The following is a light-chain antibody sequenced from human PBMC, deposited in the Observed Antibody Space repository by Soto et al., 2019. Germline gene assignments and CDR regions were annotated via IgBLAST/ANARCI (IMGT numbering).Light chain of an antibody. V-gene: IGLV2-8*01. CDR1: SSDVGGYNY. CDR2: EVT. Sequence: LTQPPSASGSPGQAVAISCTGTSSDVGGYNYVSWYQQHPGKAPKLLIYEVTKRPSGVPDRFSGSKSGNTASLTVSGLQAEDEADYYCCSYGGNDNYVFGTGTKVTVL. J-gene: IGLJ1*01. CDR3: CSYGGNDNYV.